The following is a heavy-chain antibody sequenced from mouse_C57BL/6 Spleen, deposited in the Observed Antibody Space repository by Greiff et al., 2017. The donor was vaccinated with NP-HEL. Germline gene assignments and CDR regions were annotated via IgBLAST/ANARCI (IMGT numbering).Heavy chain of an antibody. CDR3: ARHGYYYGSSYDYFDY. CDR2: ISSGGSYT. CDR1: GFTFSSYG. Sequence: DVMLVESGGDLVKPGGSLKLSCAASGFTFSSYGMSWVRQTPDKRLEWVATISSGGSYTYYPDSVKGRFTISRDNAKNTLYLQMSSLKSEDTAMYYCARHGYYYGSSYDYFDYWGQGTTLTVSS. J-gene: IGHJ2*01. D-gene: IGHD1-1*01. V-gene: IGHV5-6*02.